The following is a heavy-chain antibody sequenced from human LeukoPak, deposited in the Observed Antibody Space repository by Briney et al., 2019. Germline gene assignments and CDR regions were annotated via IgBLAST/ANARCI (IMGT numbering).Heavy chain of an antibody. CDR3: ARDRIYGGASDY. CDR2: IYSSGST. Sequence: SETLSLTCTVSGGSISSGSYYWSWIRQPAGKGLEWIGHIYSSGSTNYNPSLKSRVTISVDTSKNQFSLKLSSVTAADTAVYYCARDRIYGGASDYWGQGTLVTVSS. CDR1: GGSISSGSYY. D-gene: IGHD3-16*01. J-gene: IGHJ4*02. V-gene: IGHV4-61*09.